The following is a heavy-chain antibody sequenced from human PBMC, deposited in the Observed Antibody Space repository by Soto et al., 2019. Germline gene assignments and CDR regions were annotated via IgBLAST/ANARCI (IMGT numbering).Heavy chain of an antibody. V-gene: IGHV3-23*01. J-gene: IGHJ4*02. CDR3: AKDLDDYSSAIDF. CDR2: ISGSGGSGRG. D-gene: IGHD4-4*01. Sequence: PGGSLRLSCVGSGFSFRKYAMNWVRQAPGKGLEWVSGISGSGGSGRGFYADPVKGRFTISRDNSKNTLYLEVNSLRAEDTAVYYCAKDLDDYSSAIDFWGQGTLVTVSS. CDR1: GFSFRKYA.